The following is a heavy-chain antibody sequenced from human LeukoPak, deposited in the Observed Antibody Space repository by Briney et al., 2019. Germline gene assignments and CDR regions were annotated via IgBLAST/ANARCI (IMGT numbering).Heavy chain of an antibody. D-gene: IGHD5-24*01. Sequence: ASVKVSCKASGYTFTGYYIHWVRQAPGQGLEWMGWIDPISGGTNYAEKFQGRVTTTRDTSINTAYMEVTRLTSDDTAVYYCAREDGSFDYWGQGTLVIVSS. CDR3: AREDGSFDY. V-gene: IGHV1-2*02. CDR2: IDPISGGT. CDR1: GYTFTGYY. J-gene: IGHJ4*02.